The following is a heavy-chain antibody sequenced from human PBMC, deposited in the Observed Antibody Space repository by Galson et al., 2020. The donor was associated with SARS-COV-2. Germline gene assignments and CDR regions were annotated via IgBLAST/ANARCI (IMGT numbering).Heavy chain of an antibody. CDR3: AVQLWLRGGFDY. D-gene: IGHD5-18*01. Sequence: SETLSLTCTVSGGSISSSSYYCGRIRQPPGKGLEWIGSIYYSGSTYYNPSLKSRVTISVDTSKNQFSLKLSSVTAADTAVYYCAVQLWLRGGFDYWGQGTLCAVSS. V-gene: IGHV4-39*01. J-gene: IGHJ4*02. CDR2: IYYSGST. CDR1: GGSISSSSYY.